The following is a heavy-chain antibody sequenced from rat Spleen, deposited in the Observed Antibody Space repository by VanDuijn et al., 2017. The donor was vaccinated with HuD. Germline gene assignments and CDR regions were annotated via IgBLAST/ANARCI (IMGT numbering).Heavy chain of an antibody. Sequence: EVQLVESGGGLVQPGRSLKLSCAASGFTFSNYGMAWVRQAPTKGLEWVATISYDGTRTFYRDSVKGRFTVSRDNAKSTLYLQMDSLRSEDTATYYCARINYYDGTYYWGQGTLVTVSS. J-gene: IGHJ3*01. D-gene: IGHD1-12*02. CDR1: GFTFSNYG. V-gene: IGHV5-29*01. CDR2: ISYDGTRT. CDR3: ARINYYDGTYY.